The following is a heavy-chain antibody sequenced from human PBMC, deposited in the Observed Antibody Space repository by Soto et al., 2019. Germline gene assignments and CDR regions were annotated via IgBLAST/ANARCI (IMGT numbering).Heavy chain of an antibody. CDR3: SRDFRGDYYYYGMDV. J-gene: IGHJ6*02. V-gene: IGHV3-49*03. CDR2: IRSKAYGGTT. CDR1: GFTFGGYA. D-gene: IGHD3-10*01. Sequence: PGGSLRLSCTASGFTFGGYAMSWFRQAPGKGLEWVGFIRSKAYGGTTEYAASVKGRFTISRDDSKSIAYLQMNSLKTEDTAVYYCSRDFRGDYYYYGMDVWGQGTTVTVS.